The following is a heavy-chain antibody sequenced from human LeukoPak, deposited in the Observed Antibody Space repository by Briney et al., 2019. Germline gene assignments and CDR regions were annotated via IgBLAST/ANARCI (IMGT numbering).Heavy chain of an antibody. CDR1: GFTFSSYS. CDR3: AHSPDTGYSSSWYFDY. CDR2: ISGSGGST. D-gene: IGHD6-13*01. Sequence: TGGSLRLSCAASGFTFSSYSMNWVRQVPGKGLEWVSAISGSGGSTYYADSVKGRFTISRDNSKNTLYLQMNSLRAEDTAVYYCAHSPDTGYSSSWYFDYWGQGTLVTVSS. J-gene: IGHJ4*02. V-gene: IGHV3-23*01.